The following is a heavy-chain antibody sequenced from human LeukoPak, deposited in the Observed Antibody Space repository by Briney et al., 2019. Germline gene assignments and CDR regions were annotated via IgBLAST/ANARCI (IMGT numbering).Heavy chain of an antibody. V-gene: IGHV3-23*01. D-gene: IGHD5-18*01. Sequence: PGGSLRLSCAASGFSFSNYATSWVRQAPGKGLEWVSTISRGTATTYYADSVKGRFIISRDNSKNTLYLQMNSLRAEDTAVYYCASYSPGGYWGQGTLVTVSS. J-gene: IGHJ4*02. CDR3: ASYSPGGY. CDR2: ISRGTATT. CDR1: GFSFSNYA.